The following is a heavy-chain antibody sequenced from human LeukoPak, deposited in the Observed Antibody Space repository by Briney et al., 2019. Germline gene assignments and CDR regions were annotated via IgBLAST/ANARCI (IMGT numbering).Heavy chain of an antibody. V-gene: IGHV1-2*06. CDR1: GYTFTGYY. Sequence: ASVKVSCKASGYTFTGYYMHWVRQAPGQGLEWMGRINPNSGGTNYAQKFQGRVTMTRDTSISTAYMELSRLRSDDTAVYYCVRLGELSPRYYYYGMDVWGQGTTATVSS. CDR2: INPNSGGT. J-gene: IGHJ6*02. CDR3: VRLGELSPRYYYYGMDV. D-gene: IGHD3-16*02.